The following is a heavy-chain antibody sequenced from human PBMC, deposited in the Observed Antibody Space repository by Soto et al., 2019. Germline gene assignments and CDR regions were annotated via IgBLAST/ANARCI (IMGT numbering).Heavy chain of an antibody. Sequence: SVKLSCKASGGTFSSYAFSCVRQAPRQGLEWMGGIIPIFGIANYAQKFQGRVTITADKSTSTAYMELSSLRSEDTAVYYCARDRGIVVVPAATPIYGMDVWGQGTTVTVSS. J-gene: IGHJ6*02. CDR3: ARDRGIVVVPAATPIYGMDV. D-gene: IGHD2-2*02. CDR1: GGTFSSYA. CDR2: IIPIFGIA. V-gene: IGHV1-69*10.